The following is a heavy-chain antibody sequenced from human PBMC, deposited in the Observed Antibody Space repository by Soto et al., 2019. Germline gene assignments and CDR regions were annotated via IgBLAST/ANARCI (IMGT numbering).Heavy chain of an antibody. CDR1: GYTFTSYG. D-gene: IGHD3-3*01. V-gene: IGHV1-18*01. CDR2: ISAYNGNT. CDR3: ARELGDFWSGYYTGSLDY. J-gene: IGHJ4*02. Sequence: AAVKVSCKACGYTFTSYGISWVRQAPGQGLEWMGWISAYNGNTNYAQRLQGRVTMTTDTSTSTAYLELRSLRSDDTAVYYCARELGDFWSGYYTGSLDYWGQGTLVTVSS.